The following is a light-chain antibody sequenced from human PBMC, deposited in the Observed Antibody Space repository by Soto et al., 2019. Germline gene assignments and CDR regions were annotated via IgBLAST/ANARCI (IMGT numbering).Light chain of an antibody. CDR1: QDITNY. CDR2: DAS. J-gene: IGKJ3*01. CDR3: QQYDNLPGT. Sequence: IQMTQSPSSLSASVGDRVTITCQASQDITNYLNWYQQKPGKAPKLLIYDASNLETGVPSRFSGSGSGTDFTFTISSLQPEDIATYNCQQYDNLPGTFGPGTKVEI. V-gene: IGKV1-33*01.